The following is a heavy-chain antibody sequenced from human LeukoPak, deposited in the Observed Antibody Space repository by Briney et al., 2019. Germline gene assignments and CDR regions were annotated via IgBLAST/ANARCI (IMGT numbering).Heavy chain of an antibody. CDR3: ARVVAAAGIPLGAFDI. J-gene: IGHJ3*02. CDR2: IIPIFGTA. CDR1: GGTFSSYA. Sequence: ASVKVSCKASGGTFSSYAISWVRQAPGQGLEWMGGIIPIFGTANYAQKFQGRVTITTDESTSTAYMELSSLRSEDTAVYYCARVVAAAGIPLGAFDIWGQGTMVTVSS. V-gene: IGHV1-69*05. D-gene: IGHD6-13*01.